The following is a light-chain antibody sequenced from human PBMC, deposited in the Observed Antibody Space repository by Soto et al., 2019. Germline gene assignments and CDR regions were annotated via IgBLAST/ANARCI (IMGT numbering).Light chain of an antibody. CDR2: DAS. V-gene: IGKV1-33*01. CDR1: QDIDTY. Sequence: DIQMTQSPASLSASVGDRVTITCQASQDIDTYLNWYQQKPGRAPRLLISDASILETGVPSRFSGSASGTVFTFTISSLQPEDIATYYCQQFDDLPFTFGPGTRVDIK. CDR3: QQFDDLPFT. J-gene: IGKJ3*01.